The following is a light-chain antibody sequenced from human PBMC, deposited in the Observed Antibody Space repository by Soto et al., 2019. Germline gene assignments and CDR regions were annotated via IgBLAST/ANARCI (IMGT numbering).Light chain of an antibody. CDR3: SSYTSSSTLV. CDR2: DVS. J-gene: IGLJ1*01. V-gene: IGLV2-14*01. CDR1: SSDVGGYNY. Sequence: QSVLTQPASVSRSPGQSITISCTGTSSDVGGYNYVSWYQQHPGKAPKLMIYDVSNRPSGVSNRFSGSKSGNTASLTISGLQAEDEAAYYCSSYTSSSTLVFGTGTKLTVL.